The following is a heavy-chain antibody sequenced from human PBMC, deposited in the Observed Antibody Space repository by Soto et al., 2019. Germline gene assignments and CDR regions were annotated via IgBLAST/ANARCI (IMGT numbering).Heavy chain of an antibody. V-gene: IGHV3-7*01. CDR3: ARLLGPAQFDS. CDR1: GFTFSSYW. Sequence: EVQLVESGGGLVQPGGSLRLSCAASGFTFSSYWMSWDRQAPGKGLEWVADIKQDGREKNYMDSMKGRFTMSRDNAENFLYLQMSSPRAEDTAVYYCARLLGPAQFDSWGQGTLVTVSS. CDR2: IKQDGREK. J-gene: IGHJ4*02. D-gene: IGHD2-2*01.